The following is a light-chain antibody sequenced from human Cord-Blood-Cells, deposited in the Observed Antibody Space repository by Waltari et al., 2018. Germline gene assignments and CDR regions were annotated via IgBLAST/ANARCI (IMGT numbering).Light chain of an antibody. CDR3: FPYAGSSTLV. CDR2: EGS. J-gene: IGLJ1*01. V-gene: IGLV2-23*01. Sequence: QSALTQPASVSGSPGQAITISCTGTSSDVGRYNLVYWYQQHPGKAPKLIIYEGSKRRSGVSNRFPGSKSHNTASLTIAGLQAEDEADYCGFPYAGSSTLVFGTGTKVTVL. CDR1: SSDVGRYNL.